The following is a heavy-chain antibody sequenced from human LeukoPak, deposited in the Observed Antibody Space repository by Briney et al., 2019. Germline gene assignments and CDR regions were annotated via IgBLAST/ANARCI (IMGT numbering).Heavy chain of an antibody. CDR1: GFTFSSYS. CDR2: IKQDGGEK. D-gene: IGHD1-7*01. J-gene: IGHJ4*02. CDR3: ARGWNYAFRFDN. Sequence: PGGSLRPSCAASGFTFSSYSMNWVRQAPGKGLEWVAHIKQDGGEKYYVDSVKGRFTISRDNAKNLVYLQMNSLRAEDTAVYYCARGWNYAFRFDNWGQGTLVTVST. V-gene: IGHV3-7*01.